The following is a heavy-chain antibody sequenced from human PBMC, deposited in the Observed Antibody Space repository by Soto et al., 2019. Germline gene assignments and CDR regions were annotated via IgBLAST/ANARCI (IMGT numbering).Heavy chain of an antibody. Sequence: QVQLVQSGAEVKKPGASVKVSCKASGYTFTSYAMHWVRQAPGQRLEWMGWINAGNGNTKYSQKFQGRVTITRHTPEDTAYMELSSLRTEDTAVYYCEGAPSPRAAARVYWFDPWGQGTLVTVSS. J-gene: IGHJ5*02. V-gene: IGHV1-3*01. CDR3: EGAPSPRAAARVYWFDP. D-gene: IGHD6-13*01. CDR2: INAGNGNT. CDR1: GYTFTSYA.